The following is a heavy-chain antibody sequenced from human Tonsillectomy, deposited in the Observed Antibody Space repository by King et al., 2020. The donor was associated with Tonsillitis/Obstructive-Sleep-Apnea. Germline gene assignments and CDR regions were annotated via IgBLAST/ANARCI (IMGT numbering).Heavy chain of an antibody. J-gene: IGHJ4*02. D-gene: IGHD2-15*01. Sequence: VQLQESGPGLVKPSGTLSLTCAVSGGSISSSNWWSWVRQPPGKGLEWIGEIYHSGSTNYNPSLKSRVTISVDNSKNQFSLKLSSVTAADTAVYYCARNGYCSGGSCYDFDYWGQGTLVTVSS. CDR1: GGSISSSNW. CDR3: ARNGYCSGGSCYDFDY. CDR2: IYHSGST. V-gene: IGHV4-4*02.